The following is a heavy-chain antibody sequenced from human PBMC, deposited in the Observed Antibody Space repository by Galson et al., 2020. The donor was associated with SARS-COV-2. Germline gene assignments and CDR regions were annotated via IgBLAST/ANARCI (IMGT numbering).Heavy chain of an antibody. D-gene: IGHD2-15*01. CDR2: ISSSGSYT. CDR3: ARNGRDCSGGICYGAEYFQY. CDR1: GFTFSDYY. Sequence: GESLKISCAASGFTFSDYYMSWIRQAPGKGLEWILYISSSGSYTNYADSVKGRFTISRDNAKNSLYLQMNSLRAEDTALYFCARNGRDCSGGICYGAEYFQYWGQGNPVTVSS. V-gene: IGHV3-11*06. J-gene: IGHJ1*01.